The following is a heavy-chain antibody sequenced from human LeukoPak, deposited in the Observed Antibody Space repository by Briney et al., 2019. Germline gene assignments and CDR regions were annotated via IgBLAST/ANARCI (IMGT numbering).Heavy chain of an antibody. J-gene: IGHJ4*02. D-gene: IGHD3-9*01. V-gene: IGHV3-9*01. CDR2: ISWNSGSI. CDR1: GFTFDDYA. CDR3: AKGERYYDILTGYLFDY. Sequence: GRSLRLSCAASGFTFDDYAMHWVRQAPGKGLEWVSGISWNSGSIGYADSVKGRFTISRDNAKNSLYLQMNSLRAEDTALYYCAKGERYYDILTGYLFDYWGQGTLVTVSS.